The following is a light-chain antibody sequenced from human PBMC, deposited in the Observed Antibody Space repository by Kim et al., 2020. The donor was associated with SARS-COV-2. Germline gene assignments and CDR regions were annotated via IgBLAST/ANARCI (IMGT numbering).Light chain of an antibody. CDR1: PSISGNY. V-gene: IGKV3-20*01. CDR3: QQYGRSPT. J-gene: IGKJ1*01. Sequence: SPGERATLSCQASPSISGNYLAWYQKKPGQPPRLLIYGASSRATGIPDRFSGSGSGADFTLTISRLEPEDFAVYYCQQYGRSPTFGQGTKVDIK. CDR2: GAS.